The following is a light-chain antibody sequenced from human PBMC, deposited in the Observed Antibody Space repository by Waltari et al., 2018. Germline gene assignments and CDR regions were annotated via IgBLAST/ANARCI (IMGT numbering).Light chain of an antibody. CDR3: CSYTTTSGWV. V-gene: IGLV2-14*01. Sequence: QPALTQPASVSGSPGQSITISCTGTSGDIGNYKFVSWYQQEPGRAPKLIVYDASQRPSGVSNRCAGSNSGKTASLTISGLQAEDEADYYCCSYTTTSGWVFGGGTKLTVI. CDR2: DAS. CDR1: SGDIGNYKF. J-gene: IGLJ3*02.